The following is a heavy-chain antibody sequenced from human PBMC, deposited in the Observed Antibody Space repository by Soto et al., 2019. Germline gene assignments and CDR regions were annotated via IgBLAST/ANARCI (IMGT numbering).Heavy chain of an antibody. Sequence: TSETLSLTCAVYGGSFSGYYWSWIRQPPGKGLEWIGEINHSGSTNYNPSLKSRVTISVDTSKNQFSLKLSSVTAADTAVYYCATIAVAGTTRRGYYYGMDVWGQGTTVTVSS. J-gene: IGHJ6*02. CDR2: INHSGST. CDR3: ATIAVAGTTRRGYYYGMDV. CDR1: GGSFSGYY. V-gene: IGHV4-34*01. D-gene: IGHD6-19*01.